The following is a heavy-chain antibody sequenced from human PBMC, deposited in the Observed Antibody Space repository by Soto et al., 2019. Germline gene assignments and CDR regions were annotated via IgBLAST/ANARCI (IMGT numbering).Heavy chain of an antibody. Sequence: SPTLSITCAISMYSVSNNRATWNWIRQSPSGGLEWLGRTYYRSKWISDYAMSVKGRISINPDTSKNLVSLHLNFVTPEDTAVYYCARDPPDFNSGFDFWGQGTPVTVSS. J-gene: IGHJ4*02. V-gene: IGHV6-1*01. D-gene: IGHD1-26*01. CDR2: TYYRSKWIS. CDR1: MYSVSNNRAT. CDR3: ARDPPDFNSGFDF.